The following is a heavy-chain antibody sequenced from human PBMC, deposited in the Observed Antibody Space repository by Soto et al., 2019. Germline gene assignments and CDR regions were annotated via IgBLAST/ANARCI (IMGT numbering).Heavy chain of an antibody. D-gene: IGHD1-26*01. CDR1: GGTFSSYA. J-gene: IGHJ6*02. Sequence: QVQLVQSGAEVKKPGSSVKVYCKASGGTFSSYAISWVRQAPGQGLEWMGGIIPIFGTANYAQKFQGRVTITADESTSTAYMELSSLRSEDTAVYYCARGSGVGATFYYYYGMDVWGQGTTVTVSS. CDR3: ARGSGVGATFYYYYGMDV. V-gene: IGHV1-69*01. CDR2: IIPIFGTA.